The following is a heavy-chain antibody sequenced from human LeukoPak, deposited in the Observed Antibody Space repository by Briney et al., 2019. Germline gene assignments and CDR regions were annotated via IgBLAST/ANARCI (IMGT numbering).Heavy chain of an antibody. J-gene: IGHJ4*02. CDR1: GFXVSSSY. V-gene: IGHV3-49*04. Sequence: GGSLRFSCAASGFXVSSSYISWVRQAPGKGLEWVGFIRSKAYGGTTEYAASVKGRFTISRDDSKSIAYLQMNSLKTEDTAVYYCTRDRGHSYGYSDYWGQGTLVTVSS. D-gene: IGHD5-18*01. CDR2: IRSKAYGGTT. CDR3: TRDRGHSYGYSDY.